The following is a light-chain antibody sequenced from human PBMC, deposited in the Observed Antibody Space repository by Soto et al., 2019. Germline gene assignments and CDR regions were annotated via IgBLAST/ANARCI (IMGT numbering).Light chain of an antibody. V-gene: IGKV1-33*01. CDR1: QDISSF. Sequence: DIQMTQSPSSLSASVGDRVTITCQASQDISSFLNWSHQKPGKAPNLLIYDASNLETGVPSRFSGSGSETDFTFTISSLQPEDIATYYCQHFANLPPLIFGGGTRVEI. J-gene: IGKJ4*01. CDR2: DAS. CDR3: QHFANLPPLI.